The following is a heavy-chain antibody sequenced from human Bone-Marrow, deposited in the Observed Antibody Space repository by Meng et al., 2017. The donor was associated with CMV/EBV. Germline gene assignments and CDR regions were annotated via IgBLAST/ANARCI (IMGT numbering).Heavy chain of an antibody. CDR2: INHSGST. CDR3: ARTGYYKESWFDP. J-gene: IGHJ5*02. D-gene: IGHD3-9*01. Sequence: SETLSLTCAVYGGSFSGYYWSWIRQPPGKGLEWIGEINHSGSTNYNPSLKSRVTISVDTSKNQFPLTLSSVTAADTAVYYCARTGYYKESWFDPWGQGTLVTVSS. CDR1: GGSFSGYY. V-gene: IGHV4-34*01.